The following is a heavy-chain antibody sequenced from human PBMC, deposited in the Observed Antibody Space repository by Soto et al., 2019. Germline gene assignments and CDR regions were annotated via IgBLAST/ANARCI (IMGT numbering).Heavy chain of an antibody. Sequence: QVQLVQSGAEVKKPGASVKVSCKASGYTFTSYDINWVRQATGQGLEWMGWMNPNSGNTGYAQKFQGRVTMTRNTSLSTAYMELSSLRSEDTAVYYWARGINYYDSGDDAFDIWGQGTMVNVSS. CDR2: MNPNSGNT. D-gene: IGHD3-10*01. CDR3: ARGINYYDSGDDAFDI. V-gene: IGHV1-8*01. J-gene: IGHJ3*02. CDR1: GYTFTSYD.